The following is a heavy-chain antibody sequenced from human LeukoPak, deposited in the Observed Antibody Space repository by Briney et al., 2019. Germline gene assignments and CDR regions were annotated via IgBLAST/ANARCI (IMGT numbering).Heavy chain of an antibody. Sequence: GGSLRLSCVGSKFSFNNYWMNWVRQAPGKGLEWVSVIYSGGSTYYADSVKGRFTISRDNSKNTLYLQMNSLRAEDTAVYYCARATGYCSGGSCRPYYFDYWGQGTLVTVSS. CDR3: ARATGYCSGGSCRPYYFDY. CDR2: IYSGGST. CDR1: KFSFNNYW. J-gene: IGHJ4*02. D-gene: IGHD2-15*01. V-gene: IGHV3-53*01.